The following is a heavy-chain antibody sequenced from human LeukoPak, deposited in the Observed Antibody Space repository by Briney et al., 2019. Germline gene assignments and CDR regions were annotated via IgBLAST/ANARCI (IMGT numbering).Heavy chain of an antibody. D-gene: IGHD6-19*01. CDR3: ARDPGGGWDGGNNWFNP. Sequence: SETLSLTCTVSGGSISSYYWSWIRQPPGKGLEWIGYIYYSGSTNYNPSLKSRVTIPVDTSKNQFSLKLSSVTAADTAAYYCARDPGGGWDGGNNWFNPWGQGTRVTVSS. J-gene: IGHJ5*02. CDR2: IYYSGST. CDR1: GGSISSYY. V-gene: IGHV4-59*01.